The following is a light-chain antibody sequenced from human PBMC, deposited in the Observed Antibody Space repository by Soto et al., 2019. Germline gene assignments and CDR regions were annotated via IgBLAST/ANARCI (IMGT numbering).Light chain of an antibody. CDR1: QSVSSRY. CDR2: WAS. V-gene: IGKV3-20*01. J-gene: IGKJ3*01. CDR3: PHYGRATVT. Sequence: DIVFTQSPGTLYFCXXESAPLSRRARQSVSSRYLDGDQQKPGTAPQXXRVWASLRATYSPDKFSGRGAVTKFTLTSSRLEPGGFAVYFCPHYGRATVTFGPGTNVEIK.